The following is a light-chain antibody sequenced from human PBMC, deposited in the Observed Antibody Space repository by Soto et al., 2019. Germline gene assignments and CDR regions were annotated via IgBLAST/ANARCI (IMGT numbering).Light chain of an antibody. J-gene: IGKJ1*01. Sequence: ENVVTQSPGTLSLSPGERATLSCRASQSITSSSLAWYQQKPGQSPRLLIYGASNRATGLPDRFSGSGSGTDFTLTISRLEPEDFAVYYCQQYGNSLWTFGQGTKV. CDR1: QSITSSS. CDR2: GAS. CDR3: QQYGNSLWT. V-gene: IGKV3-20*01.